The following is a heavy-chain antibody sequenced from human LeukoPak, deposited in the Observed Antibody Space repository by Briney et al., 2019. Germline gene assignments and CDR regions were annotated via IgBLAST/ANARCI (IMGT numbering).Heavy chain of an antibody. D-gene: IGHD5-24*01. V-gene: IGHV1-2*02. J-gene: IGHJ4*02. CDR1: GYTFTNYA. CDR3: ARDRYGDGFAHFDY. Sequence: GASVNVSCKASGYTFTNYAMHWVRQAPGQGLEWMGWITPSGGTNYPQKFQGRVAITRDTSITTAYMDLSRLTSDDTAVYYCARDRYGDGFAHFDYWGQGALVTVSS. CDR2: ITPSGGT.